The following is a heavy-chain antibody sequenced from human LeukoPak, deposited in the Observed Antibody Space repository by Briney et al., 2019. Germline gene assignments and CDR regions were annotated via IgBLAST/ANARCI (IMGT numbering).Heavy chain of an antibody. V-gene: IGHV3-33*06. Sequence: GGSLRLSCAASGFTFSSYGMHWVRQAPGKGLEWVAVIWCDGSNKYYADSVKGRFTISRDNSKNTLYLQMNSLRAEDTAVYYCAKDVYSGSYYLDYWGQGTLVTVSS. J-gene: IGHJ4*02. CDR3: AKDVYSGSYYLDY. D-gene: IGHD1-26*01. CDR2: IWCDGSNK. CDR1: GFTFSSYG.